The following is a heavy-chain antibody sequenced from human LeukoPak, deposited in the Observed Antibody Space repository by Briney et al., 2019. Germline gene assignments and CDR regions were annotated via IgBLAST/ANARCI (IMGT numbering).Heavy chain of an antibody. CDR2: ISSSSSYI. J-gene: IGHJ4*02. Sequence: PGGSLRLSCAASGFAFSSYSMNWVRQAPGKGLEWVSSISSSSSYIYYADSVKGRFTISRDNAKNSLYLQMNSLRAEDTAVYYCARAVAAGLDYWGQGTLVTVSS. CDR1: GFAFSSYS. D-gene: IGHD6-13*01. V-gene: IGHV3-21*01. CDR3: ARAVAAGLDY.